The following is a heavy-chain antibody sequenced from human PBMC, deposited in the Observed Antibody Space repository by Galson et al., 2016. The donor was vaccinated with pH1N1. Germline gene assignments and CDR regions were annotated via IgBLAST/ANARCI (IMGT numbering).Heavy chain of an antibody. J-gene: IGHJ5*02. D-gene: IGHD2-15*01. CDR1: GYSLPNYW. CDR2: IYVGDSHT. Sequence: QSGAEVKKPGESLKISCQGFGYSLPNYWIGWVRQMPGKGLEWMGIIYVGDSHTRYSPSFQGQVTISADKSISTAYLQWSSLKASDTAIYYCARLDRYCSGGTCFTFWFDPWGQGTLVTVSS. CDR3: ARLDRYCSGGTCFTFWFDP. V-gene: IGHV5-51*01.